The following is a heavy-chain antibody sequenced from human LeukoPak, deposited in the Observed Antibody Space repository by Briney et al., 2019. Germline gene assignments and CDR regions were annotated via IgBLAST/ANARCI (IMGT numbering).Heavy chain of an antibody. D-gene: IGHD5-12*01. Sequence: GGSLRLSCAASGFTFSSYWMHWVRQAPGKGLVWVSRINSDGSSTYYADSVKGRFTISRDNSKNTLYLQMNSLRAEDTAVYYCAKGYRYYDNWGQGTLVTVSS. CDR1: GFTFSSYW. CDR3: AKGYRYYDN. CDR2: INSDGSST. J-gene: IGHJ4*02. V-gene: IGHV3-74*01.